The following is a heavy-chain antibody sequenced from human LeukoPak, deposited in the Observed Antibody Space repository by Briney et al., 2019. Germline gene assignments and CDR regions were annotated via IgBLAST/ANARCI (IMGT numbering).Heavy chain of an antibody. J-gene: IGHJ4*02. D-gene: IGHD3-10*01. CDR2: INPNSGGT. V-gene: IGHV1-2*06. CDR1: GYTFTGYY. Sequence: GASVKVSCKASGYTFTGYYMHWVRQAPGQGLEWMGRINPNSGGTNYAQKFQGRVTMTRDTSISTAYMELSRLRSDDTAVYYCARDFMGPLWFGEWYPGFGVAYYFDYWGQGTLVTVSS. CDR3: ARDFMGPLWFGEWYPGFGVAYYFDY.